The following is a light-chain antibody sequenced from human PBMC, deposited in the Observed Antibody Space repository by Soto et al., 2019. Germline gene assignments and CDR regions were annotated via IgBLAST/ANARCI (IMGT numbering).Light chain of an antibody. Sequence: DIHMTHAPSSLSASVLYRVTIICRASQSVSTRLAWYQQKPGKAPKVLIYDASSWAGGVPSRFTGSGSGTEFTLTINSLQPDDFATYYCQQYSVYWTFGQGTKVDIK. J-gene: IGKJ1*01. CDR1: QSVSTR. CDR3: QQYSVYWT. CDR2: DAS. V-gene: IGKV1-5*02.